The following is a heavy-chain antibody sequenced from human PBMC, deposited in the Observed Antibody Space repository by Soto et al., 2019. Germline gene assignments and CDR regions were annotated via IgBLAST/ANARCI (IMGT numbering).Heavy chain of an antibody. V-gene: IGHV3-33*01. CDR3: ARVGSGGGDGDYGKHYYYYMFV. Sequence: QVQLVESGGGVVQPGRSLRLSCAASGFTFSSYGMHWVRQAPGKGLEWVAVIWYDGSNKYYADSVKGLFTISRDNAKNTVYLQMNNLRAEDTAVYYGARVGSGGGDGDYGKHYYYYMFVWVKGTTVTVS. CDR1: GFTFSSYG. D-gene: IGHD4-17*01. J-gene: IGHJ6*03. CDR2: IWYDGSNK.